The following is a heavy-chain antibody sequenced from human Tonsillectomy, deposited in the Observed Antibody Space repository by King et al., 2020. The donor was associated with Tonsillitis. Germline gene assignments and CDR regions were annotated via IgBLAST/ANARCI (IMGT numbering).Heavy chain of an antibody. CDR2: ISGSGSNT. CDR3: AKGGEAVAVWFDP. D-gene: IGHD6-19*01. CDR1: GFTFSNYA. V-gene: IGHV3-23*04. Sequence: VQLVESGGGLVQPGGSLRLSCAASGFTFSNYAMSWVRQAPGKGLEWVSTISGSGSNTYYAESVKGRLTISRDNSKNKQYRQMNSLRAEDTAVYYCAKGGEAVAVWFDPWGQRTLVTVAS. J-gene: IGHJ5*02.